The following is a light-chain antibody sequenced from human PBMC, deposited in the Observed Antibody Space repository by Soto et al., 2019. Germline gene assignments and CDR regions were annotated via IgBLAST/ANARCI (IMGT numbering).Light chain of an antibody. CDR1: QAISSA. CDR2: DAS. J-gene: IGKJ4*01. V-gene: IGKV1-13*02. Sequence: AIQLTQSPSSLSASVGDRVTITGRARQAISSALVWYQHKPGKAPTILIYDASNLESGVPSRFSGSGSGTDFTLTISSLQPEDFATYYCQQFNSYPLTFGGGTKVEIK. CDR3: QQFNSYPLT.